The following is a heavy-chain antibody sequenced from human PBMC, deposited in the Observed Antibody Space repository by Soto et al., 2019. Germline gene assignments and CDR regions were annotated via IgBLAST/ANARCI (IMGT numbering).Heavy chain of an antibody. V-gene: IGHV3-7*01. J-gene: IGHJ4*02. CDR1: GFSLSGYW. Sequence: EVQLVESGGGLVQPGGSLRLSCAASGFSLSGYWMNWVRQAPGRGLEWVAIIKQDGSERYYVDSVKGRFTISRDNAKNSLYLHMSSLRVEDTALYYCARSSGWLHDYWGQGTLVTVSS. CDR3: ARSSGWLHDY. CDR2: IKQDGSER. D-gene: IGHD6-19*01.